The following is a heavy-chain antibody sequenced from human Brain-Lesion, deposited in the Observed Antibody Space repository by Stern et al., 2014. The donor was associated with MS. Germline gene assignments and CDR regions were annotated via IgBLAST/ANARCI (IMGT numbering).Heavy chain of an antibody. J-gene: IGHJ5*01. CDR3: AKGYNWFDS. CDR2: TYYRSKWYY. V-gene: IGHV6-1*01. Sequence: VQLEESGPGLMKPSQTLALTCAISGDSVSSNRAAWNWIRQSPSRGIEWLGRTYYRSKWYYQYAESVKSRITINADTSTNQFSLQLNSVTPEDTAVYLCAKGYNWFDSWGQGTVVTVS. CDR1: GDSVSSNRAA.